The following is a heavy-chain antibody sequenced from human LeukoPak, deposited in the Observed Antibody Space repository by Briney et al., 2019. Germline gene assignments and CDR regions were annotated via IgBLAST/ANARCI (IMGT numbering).Heavy chain of an antibody. V-gene: IGHV4-34*01. D-gene: IGHD3-22*01. CDR2: INHSGST. Sequence: SGTLSLTCAVYGGSFSGYYWGWIRQPPGKGLEWIGEINHSGSTNYNPSLKSRVTISVDTSKNQFSLKLSSVTAADTAVYYCAARSYDSSGYPGYYFDYWGQGTLVTVSS. J-gene: IGHJ4*02. CDR1: GGSFSGYY. CDR3: AARSYDSSGYPGYYFDY.